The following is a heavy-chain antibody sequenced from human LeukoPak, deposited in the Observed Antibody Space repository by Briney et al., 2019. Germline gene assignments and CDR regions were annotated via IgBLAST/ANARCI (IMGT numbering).Heavy chain of an antibody. CDR3: ARGGRWLQFNY. J-gene: IGHJ4*02. D-gene: IGHD5-24*01. CDR1: GGSVNSGTYY. Sequence: SETLSLTCTVSGGSVNSGTYYWSWIQQPPGKGLEWIGYISYSGSTNYNPSLKSRVTISVDTSKNQFSLKLSSVTAADTAVYYCARGGRWLQFNYWGQGTLVTVSS. CDR2: ISYSGST. V-gene: IGHV4-61*01.